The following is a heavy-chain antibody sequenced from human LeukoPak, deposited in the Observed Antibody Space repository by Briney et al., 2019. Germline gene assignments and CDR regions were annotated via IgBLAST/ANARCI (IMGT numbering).Heavy chain of an antibody. V-gene: IGHV3-74*01. D-gene: IGHD6-13*01. Sequence: GGSLRLSCAASGFTFSSYWMHWARQAPGKGLVWVSLIKTDGTSTSYADSVRGRFTISRDNAKNTLYLQLNSLRAEDTAVYYCARDVAAAAPFDYWGQGTLVTVSS. CDR2: IKTDGTST. CDR1: GFTFSSYW. CDR3: ARDVAAAAPFDY. J-gene: IGHJ4*02.